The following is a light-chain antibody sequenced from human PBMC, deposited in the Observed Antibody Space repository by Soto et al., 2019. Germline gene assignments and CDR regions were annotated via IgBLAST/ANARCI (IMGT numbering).Light chain of an antibody. CDR2: DAS. CDR3: QQYGNVPLI. J-gene: IGKJ4*01. CDR1: QDISKY. Sequence: DIQMTQSPSSLSASVGDTVTITCQASQDISKYLNWYQQKPGKAAKLLIYDASNLETGVPSRFSASRSGTDFTFTISSLQPEDSATYFCQQYGNVPLIFGGGTKVDIK. V-gene: IGKV1-33*01.